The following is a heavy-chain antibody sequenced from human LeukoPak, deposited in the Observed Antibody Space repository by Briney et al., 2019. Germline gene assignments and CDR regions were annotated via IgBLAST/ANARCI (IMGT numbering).Heavy chain of an antibody. J-gene: IGHJ4*02. CDR2: ISAYNGNT. CDR3: ARGPRYCSGGSCYSAIDY. D-gene: IGHD2-15*01. Sequence: GASVKVSCKASGYTFTSYGISWVRQAPGQGLEWMGWISAYNGNTNYAQKLQGRVTMTRNTSISTAYMELSSLRSEDTAVYYCARGPRYCSGGSCYSAIDYWGQGTLVTVSS. V-gene: IGHV1-18*01. CDR1: GYTFTSYG.